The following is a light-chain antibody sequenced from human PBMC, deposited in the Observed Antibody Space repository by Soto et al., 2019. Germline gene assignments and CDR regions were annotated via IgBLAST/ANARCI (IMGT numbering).Light chain of an antibody. CDR3: SSYTSSSTVL. J-gene: IGLJ2*01. Sequence: QSVLTQPASVSGSPGQSITISCTGTSSDVGGYNYVSWYQQHPGKAPKLMIYDVSYRPSGVSNRLSGFKSGNTASLTISGLQAEDEADYYCSSYTSSSTVLFGGGTKLTVL. CDR1: SSDVGGYNY. V-gene: IGLV2-14*01. CDR2: DVS.